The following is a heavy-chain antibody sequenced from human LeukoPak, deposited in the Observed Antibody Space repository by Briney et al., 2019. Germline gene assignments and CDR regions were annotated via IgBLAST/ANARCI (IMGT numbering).Heavy chain of an antibody. Sequence: SLRLSCAASGHKFDDYGMHWVRQAPGKGLEWVSSIPWTNAGVGYADSVKGRCTISRDNAKNSLYLELRSLRAEDTAVYYCAKGRGAATTYGMNVWGQGTTVIVSS. CDR3: AKGRGAATTYGMNV. V-gene: IGHV3-9*01. CDR1: GHKFDDYG. J-gene: IGHJ6*02. CDR2: IPWTNAGV. D-gene: IGHD2-15*01.